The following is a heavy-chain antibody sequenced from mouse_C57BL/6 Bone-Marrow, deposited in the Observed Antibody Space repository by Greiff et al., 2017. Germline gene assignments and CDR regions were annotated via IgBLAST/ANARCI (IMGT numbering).Heavy chain of an antibody. J-gene: IGHJ3*01. CDR3: AIDLLYAY. Sequence: SGPELVKPGASVKLSCKASGYTFTSYDINWVKQRPGQGLEWIGWIYPRDGSTKYYAKFKGKATLTVDKSSSTADMELHRLTSEDSAVSFCAIDLLYAYWGQGTLVTVSA. CDR2: IYPRDGST. CDR1: GYTFTSYD. V-gene: IGHV1-85*01. D-gene: IGHD2-1*01.